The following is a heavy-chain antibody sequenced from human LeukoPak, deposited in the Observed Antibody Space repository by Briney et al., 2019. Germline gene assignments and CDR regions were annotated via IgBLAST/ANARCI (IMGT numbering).Heavy chain of an antibody. J-gene: IGHJ4*02. Sequence: ASVKVSCKASGGTFSSYAINWVRQATGQGLEWMGWMNPNSGNTGYAQKFQGRVTMTRNTSISTAYMELSSLRSEDTAVYYCASSRGYEATDYWGQGTLVTVSS. V-gene: IGHV1-8*02. CDR2: MNPNSGNT. D-gene: IGHD5-12*01. CDR3: ASSRGYEATDY. CDR1: GGTFSSYA.